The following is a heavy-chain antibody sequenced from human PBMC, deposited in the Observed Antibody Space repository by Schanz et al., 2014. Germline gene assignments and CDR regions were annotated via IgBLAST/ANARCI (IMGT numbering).Heavy chain of an antibody. Sequence: EVQLLDSGGGLVQPGGSLRLSCAASGFTFSTYAMSWVRQAPGKGLEWVSAISGSGGSTYYADSVKGRFTISRDNSKNSLYLQMNSLRAEDTAVYYCASPSGYSDYGTYFDFWGQGTLVNVSS. J-gene: IGHJ4*02. CDR2: ISGSGGST. CDR3: ASPSGYSDYGTYFDF. V-gene: IGHV3-23*01. D-gene: IGHD5-12*01. CDR1: GFTFSTYA.